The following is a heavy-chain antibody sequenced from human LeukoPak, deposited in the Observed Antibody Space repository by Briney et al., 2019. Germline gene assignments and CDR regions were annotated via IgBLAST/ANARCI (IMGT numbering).Heavy chain of an antibody. CDR3: ARDNSYYDSSGYSNFDY. J-gene: IGHJ4*02. V-gene: IGHV3-53*01. D-gene: IGHD3-22*01. Sequence: HTGGSLRLSCTVSGFTVSSNSMSWVRQAPGKGLEWVSFIYSGGNTHYSDSVKGRFTISRDNAKNSLYLQMNSLRAEGTAVYYCARDNSYYDSSGYSNFDYWGQGTLVTVSS. CDR1: GFTVSSNS. CDR2: IYSGGNT.